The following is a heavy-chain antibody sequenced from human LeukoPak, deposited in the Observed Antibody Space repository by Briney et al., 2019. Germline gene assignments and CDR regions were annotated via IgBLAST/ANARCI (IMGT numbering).Heavy chain of an antibody. CDR1: GYSFTSYW. CDR3: ARQCGGDCYSVFDY. Sequence: GESLKISCKGSGYSFTSYWIGWVRQTPWKGLGWMGIIYPGDSDTRYSPSFQGQVTISAHKSISTAYLQWSSLKASDTAMYYCARQCGGDCYSVFDYWGQGTLVTVSS. D-gene: IGHD2-21*02. CDR2: IYPGDSDT. J-gene: IGHJ4*02. V-gene: IGHV5-51*01.